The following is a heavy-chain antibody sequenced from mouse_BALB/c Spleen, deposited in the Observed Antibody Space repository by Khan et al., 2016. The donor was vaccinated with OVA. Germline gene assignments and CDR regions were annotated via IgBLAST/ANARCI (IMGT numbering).Heavy chain of an antibody. D-gene: IGHD2-4*01. V-gene: IGHV2-2*02. CDR1: GFSLTTYG. Sequence: QVRLQQSGPGLVQPSQSLSITCTVSGFSLTTYGVHWVRQSPGKGLEWLGVIWSGGSTDYNAPFISRLSISKDSSKSQVLFKMNSLQVNDTAIYYCARNYDYDEGLAYWGQGTLVTVSA. CDR3: ARNYDYDEGLAY. CDR2: IWSGGST. J-gene: IGHJ3*01.